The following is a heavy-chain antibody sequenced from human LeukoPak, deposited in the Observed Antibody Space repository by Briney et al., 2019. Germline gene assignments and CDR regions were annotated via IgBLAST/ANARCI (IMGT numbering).Heavy chain of an antibody. J-gene: IGHJ4*02. CDR1: GGSISSYY. CDR3: SIAAAGRLDY. D-gene: IGHD6-13*01. Sequence: SETLSLTCTVSGGSISSYYWSWIRQPPGKGLEWIGYIYYSGSTNYNPSLKSRVTKSVDTSKNQFSLKLSSVTAADTAVYYCSIAAAGRLDYWGQGTLVTVSS. CDR2: IYYSGST. V-gene: IGHV4-59*01.